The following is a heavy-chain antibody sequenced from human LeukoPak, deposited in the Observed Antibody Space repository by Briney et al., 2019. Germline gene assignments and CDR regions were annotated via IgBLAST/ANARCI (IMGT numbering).Heavy chain of an antibody. CDR2: ISAYSGNT. CDR3: ARDLGIVGATTLFDY. CDR1: GYTFTSYG. D-gene: IGHD1-26*01. J-gene: IGHJ4*02. Sequence: ASVKVSCKASGYTFTSYGISWVRQAPGQGLEWMGWISAYSGNTNYAQKLQGRVTMTTDTSTSTAYMELRSLRSDDTAVYYCARDLGIVGATTLFDYWGQGTLVTVSS. V-gene: IGHV1-18*01.